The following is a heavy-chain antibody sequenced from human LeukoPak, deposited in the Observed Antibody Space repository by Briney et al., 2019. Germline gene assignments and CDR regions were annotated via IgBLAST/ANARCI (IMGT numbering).Heavy chain of an antibody. Sequence: PGGSLRLSCAASGFTFSSYAMSWVRQAPGKGLEWVSAISGSGGSTCYADSVKGRFTISRDNSKNTLYLQTNSLRAEDTAVYYCAKTSGLLPYYYGSGSYPYFDYWGQGTLVTVSS. CDR3: AKTSGLLPYYYGSGSYPYFDY. D-gene: IGHD3-10*01. J-gene: IGHJ4*02. V-gene: IGHV3-23*01. CDR2: ISGSGGST. CDR1: GFTFSSYA.